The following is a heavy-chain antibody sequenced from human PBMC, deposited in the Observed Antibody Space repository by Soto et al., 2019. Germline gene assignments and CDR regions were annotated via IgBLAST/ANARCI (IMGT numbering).Heavy chain of an antibody. Sequence: VGSLRLSCAASGFTFSSYAMSWVRQAPGKGLEWVSAISGSGGSTYYADSVKGRFTISRDNSKNTLYLQMNSLRAEDTAVYYCAKGNYDSSGYYYVFYYYYGMDVWGQGTTVTVSS. J-gene: IGHJ6*02. CDR3: AKGNYDSSGYYYVFYYYYGMDV. D-gene: IGHD3-22*01. CDR1: GFTFSSYA. CDR2: ISGSGGST. V-gene: IGHV3-23*01.